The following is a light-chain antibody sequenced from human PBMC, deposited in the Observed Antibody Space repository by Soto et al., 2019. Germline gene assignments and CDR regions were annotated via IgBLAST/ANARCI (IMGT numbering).Light chain of an antibody. CDR1: RSDVGGYNY. Sequence: QSALTQPASVSGSPGQSITISCTGTRSDVGGYNYVSWYQQHPGKAPKLMIYEVSNRPSGVSNRFSGSKSGNTASLTISGLQAEDEADYYCSSDTSSNTLEGVFGGGTKLTVL. CDR3: SSDTSSNTLEGV. V-gene: IGLV2-14*01. CDR2: EVS. J-gene: IGLJ2*01.